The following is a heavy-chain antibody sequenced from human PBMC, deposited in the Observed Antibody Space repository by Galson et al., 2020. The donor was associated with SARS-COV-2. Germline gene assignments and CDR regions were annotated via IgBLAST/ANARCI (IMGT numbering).Heavy chain of an antibody. CDR1: GYSFTSYW. J-gene: IGHJ4*02. D-gene: IGHD5-12*01. CDR2: IDPSDSYT. Sequence: HGESLKLSCKGSGYSFTSYWISWVRQMPGKGLEWMGRIDPSDSYTNYSPSFQGHVTISADKSISTAYLQWSSLKASDTAMYYCARFPTPYGGYGNWGQGTLVTVSS. V-gene: IGHV5-10-1*01. CDR3: ARFPTPYGGYGN.